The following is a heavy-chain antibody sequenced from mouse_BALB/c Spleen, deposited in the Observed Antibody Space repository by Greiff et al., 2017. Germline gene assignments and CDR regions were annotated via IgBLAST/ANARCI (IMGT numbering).Heavy chain of an antibody. J-gene: IGHJ3*01. D-gene: IGHD3-1*01. CDR3: ARDRAGTGRFAY. V-gene: IGHV2-9*02. CDR2: IWAGGST. CDR1: GFSLTSYG. Sequence: VKLQESGPGLVAPSQSLSITCTVSGFSLTSYGVHWVRQPPGKGLEWLGVIWAGGSTNYNSALMSRLSISKDNSKSQVFLKMNSLQTDDTAMYYCARDRAGTGRFAYWGQGTLVTVSA.